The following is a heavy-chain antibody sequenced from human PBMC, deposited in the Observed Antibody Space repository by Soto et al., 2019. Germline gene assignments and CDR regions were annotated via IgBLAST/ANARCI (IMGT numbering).Heavy chain of an antibody. CDR2: IKQDGSEK. CDR3: ARGYKGPPGTWDCFDY. D-gene: IGHD1-1*01. Sequence: GGSLRLSCAASGFTFSSYWMSWVRQTPGKGLEWVANIKQDGSEKYYVDSVKGRFTISRDNAKISLYLQMNSLRAEDTAVYYCARGYKGPPGTWDCFDYWGQGTLVTVSS. CDR1: GFTFSSYW. V-gene: IGHV3-7*03. J-gene: IGHJ4*02.